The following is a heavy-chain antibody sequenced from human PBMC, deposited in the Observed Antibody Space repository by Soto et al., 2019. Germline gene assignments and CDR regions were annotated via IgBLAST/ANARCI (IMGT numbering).Heavy chain of an antibody. Sequence: QITLKESGPTLVKPTQTLTLTCTVSGFSLSTSGVGVGWIRQPPGKALEWLGLIYWDDEQRYSPSLKSRLTITKDTSKNQVVLTMTNMDPVDTATYYCAHREWLRRYDGFDIWGQGTMVTVSS. CDR2: IYWDDEQ. CDR3: AHREWLRRYDGFDI. J-gene: IGHJ3*02. V-gene: IGHV2-5*02. CDR1: GFSLSTSGVG. D-gene: IGHD5-12*01.